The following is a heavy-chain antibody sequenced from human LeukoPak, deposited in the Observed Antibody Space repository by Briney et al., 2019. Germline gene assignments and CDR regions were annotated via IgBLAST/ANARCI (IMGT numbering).Heavy chain of an antibody. Sequence: SGTLSLTCTVSGGSISSYYWSWIRQPPGKGLEWIGYIYYSGSTNYNPSLKSRVTISVDTSKNQFSLKLSSVTAADTAVYYCARLYYDSSGIPPRYFDYWGQGTLVTVSS. CDR1: GGSISSYY. D-gene: IGHD3-22*01. J-gene: IGHJ4*02. V-gene: IGHV4-59*01. CDR2: IYYSGST. CDR3: ARLYYDSSGIPPRYFDY.